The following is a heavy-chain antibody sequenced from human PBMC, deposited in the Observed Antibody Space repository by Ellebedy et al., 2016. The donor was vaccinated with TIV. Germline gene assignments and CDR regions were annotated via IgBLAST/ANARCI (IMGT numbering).Heavy chain of an antibody. D-gene: IGHD3-22*01. CDR3: ARQADYYDSSGSKGGYYYYGMDV. CDR1: GYSFTSYW. CDR2: IYPGDSDT. J-gene: IGHJ6*02. Sequence: GESLKISCKGSGYSFTSYWIGWVRQMPGKGLEWMGIIYPGDSDTRYSPSFQGQVTISADKSISTAYLQWSSLKASDTAMYYCARQADYYDSSGSKGGYYYYGMDVWGQGTTVTVSS. V-gene: IGHV5-51*01.